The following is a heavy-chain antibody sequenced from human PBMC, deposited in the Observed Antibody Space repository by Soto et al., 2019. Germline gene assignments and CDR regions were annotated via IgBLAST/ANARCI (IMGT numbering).Heavy chain of an antibody. Sequence: GGSLRLSCAASGFTFDDYTMHWVRQAPGKGLEWVSLISWDGGSTYYADSVKGRFTISRDNSKNSLYLQMNSLRTEDAALYYCGKALTELGEFDYWGQGTLVTVSS. J-gene: IGHJ4*02. CDR2: ISWDGGST. CDR1: GFTFDDYT. V-gene: IGHV3-43*01. CDR3: GKALTELGEFDY. D-gene: IGHD7-27*01.